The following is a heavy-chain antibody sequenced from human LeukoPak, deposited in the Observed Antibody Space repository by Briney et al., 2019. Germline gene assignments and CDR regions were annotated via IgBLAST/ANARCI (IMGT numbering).Heavy chain of an antibody. CDR3: AALTTVTTLFDS. Sequence: PSETLSLTCTVSGGSISSYYWSWIRQPPGKGLEWIGYIYYSGSTNYNPSLKSRVTISFDTSKNQFFLNMRSVTAADTAVYYCAALTTVTTLFDSWGQGTLVTVSS. V-gene: IGHV4-59*08. D-gene: IGHD4-17*01. CDR1: GGSISSYY. CDR2: IYYSGST. J-gene: IGHJ4*02.